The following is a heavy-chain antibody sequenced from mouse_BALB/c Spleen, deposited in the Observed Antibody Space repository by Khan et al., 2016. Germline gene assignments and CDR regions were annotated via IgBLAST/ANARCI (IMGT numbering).Heavy chain of an antibody. CDR3: AKNGEYAWFAY. V-gene: IGHV2-5*01. Sequence: QVQLKESGPGLVQPSQSLSITCTVSGFSLTSYGVHWVRQSPGKGLEWLGVMWRGGSTDYNAAFMARLSIPKDTSQSQVFFKMNSLQAADTAIYYRAKNGEYAWFAYWGQGTLVTVSA. J-gene: IGHJ3*01. D-gene: IGHD2-13*01. CDR2: MWRGGST. CDR1: GFSLTSYG.